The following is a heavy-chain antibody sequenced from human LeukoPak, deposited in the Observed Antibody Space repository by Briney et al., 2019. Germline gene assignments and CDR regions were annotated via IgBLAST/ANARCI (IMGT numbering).Heavy chain of an antibody. CDR2: IYSGGST. CDR3: ARARGVIRFDY. D-gene: IGHD2-21*01. J-gene: IGHJ4*02. CDR1: GFTVSSNY. V-gene: IGHV3-53*01. Sequence: GGSLRLSCAASGFTVSSNYMSWVRQAPGKGLEWVSVIYSGGSTYYADSVKGRFTISRDNSKNTLYLQMNSLRAEDTAVYYCARARGVIRFDYWGQGTLVTVSS.